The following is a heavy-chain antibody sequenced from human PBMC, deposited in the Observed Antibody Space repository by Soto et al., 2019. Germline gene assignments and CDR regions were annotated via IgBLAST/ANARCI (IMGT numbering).Heavy chain of an antibody. CDR1: RGSTSGSYW. D-gene: IGHD2-8*01. V-gene: IGHV4-4*02. J-gene: IGHJ3*02. CDR3: ARKMGAFDI. Sequence: QVQLQESGPGLVKPSGTLSLTCAVSRGSTSGSYWWSWVRQTPGKGLEWIGEIFHGGNTNYNPSLKSRVTLSVDKSKNQFSLKLTSVTAADTAVYYCARKMGAFDIWGQGTMGTVSS. CDR2: IFHGGNT.